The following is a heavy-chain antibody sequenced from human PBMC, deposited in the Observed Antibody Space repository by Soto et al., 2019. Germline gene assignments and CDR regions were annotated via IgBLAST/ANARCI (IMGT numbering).Heavy chain of an antibody. CDR1: GGSVSNNNW. CDR2: IHHSGGT. V-gene: IGHV4-4*02. Sequence: QVQLQESGPGLVKPSGTLSLSCAVSGGSVSNNNWWSWVRQSPGNGLEWIGEIHHSGGTSYNPSLESRTTFSVDKSKNELSLRLNYVTAADPAVYYCTKNSPSALDSWALEILVPVPS. J-gene: IGHJ5*01. CDR3: TKNSPSALDS. D-gene: IGHD1-26*01.